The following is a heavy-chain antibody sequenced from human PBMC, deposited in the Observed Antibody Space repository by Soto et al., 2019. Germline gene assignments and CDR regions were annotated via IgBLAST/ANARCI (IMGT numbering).Heavy chain of an antibody. D-gene: IGHD2-15*01. Sequence: ASVKVSCKASGYTFTNYAMHWVRQPPEQRLEWMGWINAGNGNTKYSQKFQGRVTITRDTSASTAYMDLSSLRSEDTAVYYCARGPGGPDGPGDYWGQGTLVTVSS. CDR3: ARGPGGPDGPGDY. CDR1: GYTFTNYA. V-gene: IGHV1-3*01. J-gene: IGHJ4*02. CDR2: INAGNGNT.